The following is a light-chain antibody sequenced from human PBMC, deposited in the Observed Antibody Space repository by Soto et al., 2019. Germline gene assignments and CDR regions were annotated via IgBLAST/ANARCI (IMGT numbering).Light chain of an antibody. CDR3: SSYTTSNTRQIV. CDR1: SSDAGGYNY. V-gene: IGLV2-14*01. Sequence: QSVLTQPASVSGSPGQSITISCTGTSSDAGGYNYVSWYQQHPGRATKFMIYDVSNRPSGVSNRFSGSKSGNTASLTISGLQAEDEADYYCSSYTTSNTRQIVFGTGTKVTVL. J-gene: IGLJ1*01. CDR2: DVS.